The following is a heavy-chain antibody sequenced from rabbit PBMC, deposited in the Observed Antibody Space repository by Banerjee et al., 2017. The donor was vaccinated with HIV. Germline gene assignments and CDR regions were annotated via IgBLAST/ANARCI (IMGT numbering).Heavy chain of an antibody. CDR1: GIDFSSSYY. CDR3: ARGNYAGGAYVTRYFDL. Sequence: QSLEESGGDLVKPGASLTLTCTASGIDFSSSYYMCWVRQAPGKGLEWIGCIATGSGRTYYASWAKGRFTISKTSSTTVTLQMTSLTAADTATYFCARGNYAGGAYVTRYFDLWGQGTLVTVS. V-gene: IGHV1S40*01. D-gene: IGHD6-1*01. J-gene: IGHJ4*01. CDR2: IATGSGRT.